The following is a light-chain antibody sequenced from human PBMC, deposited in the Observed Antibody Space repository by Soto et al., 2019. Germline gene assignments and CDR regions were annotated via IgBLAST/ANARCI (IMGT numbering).Light chain of an antibody. CDR3: QQYNNWRPWT. CDR2: GAS. V-gene: IGKV3-15*01. Sequence: EIVMTQSPATLSVSPGERATLSCRASQSVSSNLAWYQQKPGQAPRLLIYGASTRATGIPARFSGSGSGTECTLTISSLQSEDFAVYYWQQYNNWRPWTFGQGTKVEIK. J-gene: IGKJ1*01. CDR1: QSVSSN.